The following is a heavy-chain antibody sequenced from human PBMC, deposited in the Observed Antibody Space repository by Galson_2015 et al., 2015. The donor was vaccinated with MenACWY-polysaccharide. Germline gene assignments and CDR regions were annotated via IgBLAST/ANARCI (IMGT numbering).Heavy chain of an antibody. CDR1: GFAFSGYA. V-gene: IGHV3-30-3*01. CDR2: ILDGGTSK. D-gene: IGHD2-2*01. Sequence: SLRLSCAASGFAFSGYAIKWVRQAPGTGLEWVAAILDGGTSKYNADSVKGRFTISRDNSKNMLYLQMNSPRTEDTAVYYCARVISGPAAIPGSYYFYYIDVWGKGTTVTVSS. CDR3: ARVISGPAAIPGSYYFYYIDV. J-gene: IGHJ6*03.